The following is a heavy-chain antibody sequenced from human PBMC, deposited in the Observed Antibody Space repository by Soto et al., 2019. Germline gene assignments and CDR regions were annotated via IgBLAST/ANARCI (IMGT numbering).Heavy chain of an antibody. D-gene: IGHD2-21*02. CDR2: VNPSGGHT. V-gene: IGHV1-46*01. CDR1: GDTFTDYY. Sequence: QVQLVQSGDEVKKPGASVKVSCKASGDTFTDYYIHWVRQAPGQGLEWMGTVNPSGGHTTYAQHFLGRVTMPRDTSTSTLYMELTSLTSEDTAVYYCARGGHVVVVTAALDYWGQGTLVTVSS. CDR3: ARGGHVVVVTAALDY. J-gene: IGHJ4*02.